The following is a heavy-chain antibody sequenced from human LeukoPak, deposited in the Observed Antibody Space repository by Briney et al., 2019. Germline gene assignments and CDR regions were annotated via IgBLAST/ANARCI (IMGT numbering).Heavy chain of an antibody. CDR3: ARDLDLNFDY. CDR1: GFTFSIYS. Sequence: PGGSLRLSCAASGFTFSIYSMNWVRQAPGKGVEWVSYISSSSNTIYYADSVKGRFTLSRDNAKNSRYLQMNSLRAEDTAVYYCARDLDLNFDYWGQGTLVTVSS. V-gene: IGHV3-48*04. CDR2: ISSSSNTI. J-gene: IGHJ4*02.